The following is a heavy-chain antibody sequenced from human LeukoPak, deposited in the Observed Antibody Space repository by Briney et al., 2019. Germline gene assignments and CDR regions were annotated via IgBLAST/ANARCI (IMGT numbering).Heavy chain of an antibody. D-gene: IGHD6-19*01. J-gene: IGHJ3*02. CDR3: ARHGYSSGWLYAFDI. Sequence: GESLKISCKGSGYSFTSYWIGWVRQMPGKGLEWMGIIYPGDSDTRYSPSFQGQVTISADKSISTAYLQWSSLKASDTAMYYCARHGYSSGWLYAFDIWGQGTMVTVSS. CDR1: GYSFTSYW. CDR2: IYPGDSDT. V-gene: IGHV5-51*01.